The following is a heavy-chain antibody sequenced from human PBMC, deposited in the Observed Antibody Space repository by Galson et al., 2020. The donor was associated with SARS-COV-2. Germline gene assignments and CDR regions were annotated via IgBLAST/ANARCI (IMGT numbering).Heavy chain of an antibody. J-gene: IGHJ4*02. V-gene: IGHV4-34*01. D-gene: IGHD5-18*01. CDR1: GGSFSDYY. CDR2: VHPHGYT. Sequence: SETLSLTCDIYGGSFSDYYCSWIRQPPGKGLEWIGEVHPHGYTDDNASLRSRVTISLNTSKTQCSLKLTSLTAADTAIYYCARGADTAKTGYWGQGTLVTVSS. CDR3: ARGADTAKTGY.